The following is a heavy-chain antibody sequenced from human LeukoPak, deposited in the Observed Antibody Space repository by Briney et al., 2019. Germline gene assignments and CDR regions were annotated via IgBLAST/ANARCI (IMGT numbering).Heavy chain of an antibody. Sequence: ASVKVSCKASGYTFTSYDINWVRQATGQGLEWMGWMNPNSGNTGYAQKFQGRVNLTRDMSTSTDYLELSSLRSEDTAVYYCARDNSVRDEAWWFNPWGQGTLVTVSS. V-gene: IGHV1-8*02. CDR1: GYTFTSYD. J-gene: IGHJ5*02. CDR3: ARDNSVRDEAWWFNP. CDR2: MNPNSGNT. D-gene: IGHD5-24*01.